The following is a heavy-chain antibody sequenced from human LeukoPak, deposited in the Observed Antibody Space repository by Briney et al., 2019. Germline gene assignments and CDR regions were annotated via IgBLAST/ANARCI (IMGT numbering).Heavy chain of an antibody. CDR2: ISTSSSYI. D-gene: IGHD2-21*02. CDR1: GFTLSGYT. CDR3: AREESYCNGDCSPA. J-gene: IGHJ5*02. V-gene: IGHV3-21*01. Sequence: GGSLRLSCAASGFTLSGYTMNWVRQAPGKGLQWVSSISTSSSYICYADSVKGRFTISRDNAKNSLYLQMSSLRAEDTAVYYCAREESYCNGDCSPAWGQGTLVTVSS.